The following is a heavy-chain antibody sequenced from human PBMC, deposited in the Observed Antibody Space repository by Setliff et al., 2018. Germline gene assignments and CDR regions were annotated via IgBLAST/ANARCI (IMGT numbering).Heavy chain of an antibody. CDR3: ARDWATRAFDI. J-gene: IGHJ3*02. CDR1: GFTFSSYS. D-gene: IGHD5-12*01. CDR2: ISSSSSYT. V-gene: IGHV3-21*01. Sequence: GGSLRLSCAASGFTFSSYSMNWVRQAPGKGLEWVSSISSSSSYTYYADSVKGRFTISRDNAKNSLYLQMNSLRAEDTAVYYCARDWATRAFDIWGQGTMVTVSS.